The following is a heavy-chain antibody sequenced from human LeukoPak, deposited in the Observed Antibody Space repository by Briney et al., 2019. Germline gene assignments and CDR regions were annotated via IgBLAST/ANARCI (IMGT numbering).Heavy chain of an antibody. D-gene: IGHD3-9*01. CDR3: ATYDVLTGFEY. CDR1: VGTLSHHV. Sequence: ASVKVSFKSSVGTLSHHVISWVRQAPGHGLEGMGGIIPLKGTSKLTHKLQDRASIGADESTNTVYMEVGSLRSEDTALYYCATYDVLTGFEYWGQGTLVIVSS. V-gene: IGHV1-69*13. CDR2: IIPLKGTS. J-gene: IGHJ4*02.